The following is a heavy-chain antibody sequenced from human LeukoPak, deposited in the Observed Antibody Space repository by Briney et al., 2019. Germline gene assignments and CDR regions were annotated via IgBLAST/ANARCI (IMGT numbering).Heavy chain of an antibody. CDR3: ARDATSSLGSGYFDF. CDR2: ISSDGGTK. CDR1: GFTFSDHA. J-gene: IGHJ4*02. V-gene: IGHV3-30*04. Sequence: SGGSLRLYCAASGFTFSDHAMHWIRQAPGKGLEWATVISSDGGTKYNADSVQGRFTISRDNSKNTLYLQMNSLRTEDTAVYYCARDATSSLGSGYFDFWGQGILVTVSS. D-gene: IGHD2-15*01.